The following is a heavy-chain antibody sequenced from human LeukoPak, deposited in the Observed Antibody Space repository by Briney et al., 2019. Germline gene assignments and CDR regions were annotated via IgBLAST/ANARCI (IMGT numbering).Heavy chain of an antibody. D-gene: IGHD5/OR15-5a*01. CDR1: GYTFTSYG. Sequence: ASVKVSCKAPGYTFTSYGISWVRQAPGQGLEWMGWINPNSGGTNYAQKFQGWVTMTRDTSISTAYMELSRLRSDDTAVYYCARGVPNYYYYGMDVWGKGTTVTVSS. J-gene: IGHJ6*04. V-gene: IGHV1-2*04. CDR2: INPNSGGT. CDR3: ARGVPNYYYYGMDV.